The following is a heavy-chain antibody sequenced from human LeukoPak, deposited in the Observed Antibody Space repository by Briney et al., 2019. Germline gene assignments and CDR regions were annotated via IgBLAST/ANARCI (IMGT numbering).Heavy chain of an antibody. D-gene: IGHD3-10*01. CDR3: TKPVCCSSSSRRVPGIYCFDY. CDR2: ISTSGGST. V-gene: IGHV3-23*01. Sequence: GGSLRLSCAASGFTFSSYWMSWVRQAPGKGLEWVSAISTSGGSTYYADSVKGRFTISRDNSENTLYLQMNNLRAEDTAVYYCTKPVCCSSSSRRVPGIYCFDYWGQGTLVTVSS. CDR1: GFTFSSYW. J-gene: IGHJ4*02.